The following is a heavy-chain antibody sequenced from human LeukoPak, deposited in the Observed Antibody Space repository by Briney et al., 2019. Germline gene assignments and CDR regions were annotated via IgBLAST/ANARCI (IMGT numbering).Heavy chain of an antibody. Sequence: GGSLRLSCAASGLSFNSCGMHWVRQAPGKGLEWVAVISSDGSNKYYADSVKGRFTISRDNAKNSLYLQMNSLRAEDTAVYYCARSAAGTYYWGQGTLVTVSS. V-gene: IGHV3-30*03. CDR2: ISSDGSNK. J-gene: IGHJ4*02. D-gene: IGHD1-1*01. CDR3: ARSAAGTYY. CDR1: GLSFNSCG.